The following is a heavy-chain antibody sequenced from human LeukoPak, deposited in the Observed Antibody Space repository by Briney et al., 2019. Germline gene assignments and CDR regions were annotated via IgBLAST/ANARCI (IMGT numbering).Heavy chain of an antibody. CDR3: ASYGSGSYRGYNWFDP. J-gene: IGHJ5*02. CDR1: GGSISSYY. Sequence: SETLSLTCTVSGGSISSYYWSWIRQPPGKGLEWIGYIYYSGTTNYNPSLKSRVTISVDTSKNQFSLKLSSVTAADTAVYYCASYGSGSYRGYNWFDPWGQGTLVTVSS. D-gene: IGHD3-10*01. V-gene: IGHV4-59*01. CDR2: IYYSGTT.